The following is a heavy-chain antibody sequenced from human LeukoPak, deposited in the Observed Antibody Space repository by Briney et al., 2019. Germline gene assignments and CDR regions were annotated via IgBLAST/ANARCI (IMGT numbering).Heavy chain of an antibody. CDR3: ARGPNYYDDYISWFPDAFHI. CDR1: GASFSSYF. CDR2: IRHGRGT. J-gene: IGHJ3*02. V-gene: IGHV4-34*01. D-gene: IGHD4-17*01. Sequence: SETLSLTCGVYGASFSSYFWNWIRQSPGKGLEWIGEIRHGRGTNYNPSLQSRVTISVDMSKNHFSLILTSVTAADTAVYYCARGPNYYDDYISWFPDAFHIWGQGTMVSVSS.